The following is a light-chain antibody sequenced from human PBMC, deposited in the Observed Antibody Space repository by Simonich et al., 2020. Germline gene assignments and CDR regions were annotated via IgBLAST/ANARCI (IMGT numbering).Light chain of an antibody. CDR3: QSYDSSNWV. Sequence: NFMLTQPHSVSESPGKTVTISCTRSSGSIASNYVQCYQQRPGSSPTTVIYEDNQRPSGVPDRVSGSIDSSSNSASLTISGLKTEDEADYYCQSYDSSNWVFGGGTKLTVL. CDR2: EDN. J-gene: IGLJ3*02. V-gene: IGLV6-57*01. CDR1: SGSIASNY.